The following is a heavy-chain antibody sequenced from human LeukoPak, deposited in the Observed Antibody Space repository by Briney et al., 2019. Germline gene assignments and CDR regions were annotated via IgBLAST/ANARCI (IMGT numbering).Heavy chain of an antibody. CDR1: GGSFSGYY. V-gene: IGHV4-34*01. CDR3: ARVLGIVVVPAAMSYNWFDP. CDR2: INHSGST. J-gene: IGHJ5*02. D-gene: IGHD2-2*01. Sequence: SETLSLTCAVYGGSFSGYYWSWIRQPPGKGLEWIGEINHSGSTNYNPSLKSRVTISVDTSKNQFSLKLSSVTAADTAVYYCARVLGIVVVPAAMSYNWFDPWGQGTLVTVSS.